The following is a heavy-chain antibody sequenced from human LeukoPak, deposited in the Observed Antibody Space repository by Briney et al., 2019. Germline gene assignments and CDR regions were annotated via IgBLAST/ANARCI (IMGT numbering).Heavy chain of an antibody. J-gene: IGHJ4*02. CDR3: ARDSTYYYDSSGYYP. CDR1: GFTFSSYS. V-gene: IGHV3-21*01. Sequence: GGSLRLSCAASGFTFSSYSMNWVRQAPGKGLEWFSSISSSSSYIYYADSVKGRFTISRDNAKNSLYLQMNSLRAEDTAVYYCARDSTYYYDSSGYYPRGQGTLVTVSS. CDR2: ISSSSSYI. D-gene: IGHD3-22*01.